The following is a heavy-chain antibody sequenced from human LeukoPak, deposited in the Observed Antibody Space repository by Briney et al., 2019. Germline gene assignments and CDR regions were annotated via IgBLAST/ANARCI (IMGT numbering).Heavy chain of an antibody. J-gene: IGHJ4*02. CDR2: IYYSGST. D-gene: IGHD6-19*01. CDR1: GGSISSSSYY. Sequence: SETLSLTCTVSGGSISSSSYYWGWIRQPPGKGLEWIGSIYYSGSTYYNPSLKSRVTISLYTSKNQFSLKLSSVTAADTAVYYCARVTPAGAWLGYFDYWGQGTLVTVSS. V-gene: IGHV4-39*07. CDR3: ARVTPAGAWLGYFDY.